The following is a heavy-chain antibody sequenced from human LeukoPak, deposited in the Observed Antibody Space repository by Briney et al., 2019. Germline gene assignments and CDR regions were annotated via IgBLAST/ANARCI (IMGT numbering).Heavy chain of an antibody. CDR2: INHSGST. CDR1: GGSFSGYY. CDR3: AREPDRNKDIAVAGTGEAFDI. Sequence: PSETLSLTCAVYGGSFSGYYWSCIRQPPGKGLEWIGEINHSGSTNYNPSLKSRVTISVDTSKNQFSLKLSSVTAADTAVYYCAREPDRNKDIAVAGTGEAFDIWGQGTMVTVSS. V-gene: IGHV4-34*01. D-gene: IGHD6-19*01. J-gene: IGHJ3*02.